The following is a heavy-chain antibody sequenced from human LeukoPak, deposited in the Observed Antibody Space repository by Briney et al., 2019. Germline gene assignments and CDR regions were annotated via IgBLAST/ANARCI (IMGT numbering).Heavy chain of an antibody. CDR3: ARDLGYCTGGTCYPNWFDP. V-gene: IGHV1-3*01. D-gene: IGHD2-15*01. CDR2: IYVGNDNT. CDR1: GYTFTSYA. Sequence: ASVKVSCKDSGYTFTSYAMHWVRPAPGQRLEWMGWIYVGNDNTKYSQKFRGRVTITRDTSASTAYMELSSLRSEDTAVYYCARDLGYCTGGTCYPNWFDPWGQGTLVTVSS. J-gene: IGHJ5*02.